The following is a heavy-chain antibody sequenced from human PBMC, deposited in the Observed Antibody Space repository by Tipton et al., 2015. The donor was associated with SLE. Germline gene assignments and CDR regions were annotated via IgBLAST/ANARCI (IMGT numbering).Heavy chain of an antibody. V-gene: IGHV4-59*08. CDR3: ARVHRFNWYFDL. CDR1: GGSFSGYY. J-gene: IGHJ2*01. D-gene: IGHD3-16*01. CDR2: IYYSGST. Sequence: TLSLTCAVYGGSFSGYYWSWIRQPPGKGLEWIGYIYYSGSTNYNPSLKSRVTISVDTSKNQFSLKLSSVTAADTAVYYCARVHRFNWYFDLWGRGTLVTVSS.